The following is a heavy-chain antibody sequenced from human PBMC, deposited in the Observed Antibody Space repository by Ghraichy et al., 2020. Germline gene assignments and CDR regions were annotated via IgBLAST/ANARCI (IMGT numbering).Heavy chain of an antibody. D-gene: IGHD3-9*01. CDR1: GFTFSSYS. V-gene: IGHV3-21*01. Sequence: GGSPRLSCAASGFTFSSYSMNWVRQAPGKGLEWVSSISSSSSYIYYADSVKGRFTISRDNAKNSLYLQMNSLRAEDTAVYYCARDTFARYFDWQTDAFDIWGQGTMVTVSS. J-gene: IGHJ3*02. CDR2: ISSSSSYI. CDR3: ARDTFARYFDWQTDAFDI.